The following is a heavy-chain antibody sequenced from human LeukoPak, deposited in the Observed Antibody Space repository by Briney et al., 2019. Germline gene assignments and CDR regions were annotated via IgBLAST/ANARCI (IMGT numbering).Heavy chain of an antibody. V-gene: IGHV3-30*04. Sequence: PGGSLRLSCAASGFTFSSYAMHWVRQAPSKGLEWVAVISYDGSNKYYADSVKGRFTISRDNSKNTLYLQMNRLRAEDTAVYYCARGEIFGVVITRSAFDIWGQGTMVTVSS. J-gene: IGHJ3*02. CDR1: GFTFSSYA. CDR3: ARGEIFGVVITRSAFDI. D-gene: IGHD3-3*01. CDR2: ISYDGSNK.